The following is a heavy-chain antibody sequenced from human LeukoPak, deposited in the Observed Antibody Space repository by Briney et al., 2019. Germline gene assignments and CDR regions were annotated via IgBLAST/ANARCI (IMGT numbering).Heavy chain of an antibody. CDR3: APGIPLVAFDI. CDR2: ISYDGSNK. J-gene: IGHJ3*02. Sequence: GGSLRLSCAASGFTFSSYAMHWVRQAPGKGLEWVAVISYDGSNKYYADSVKGRFTISRDNSKNTLYLQMNSLRAEDTAVYYCAPGIPLVAFDIWGQGTMVTVSS. D-gene: IGHD3-10*01. CDR1: GFTFSSYA. V-gene: IGHV3-30-3*01.